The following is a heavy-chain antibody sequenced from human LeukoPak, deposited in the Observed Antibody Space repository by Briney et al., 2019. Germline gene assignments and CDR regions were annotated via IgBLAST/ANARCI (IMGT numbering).Heavy chain of an antibody. D-gene: IGHD2-15*01. CDR2: MNPNSGDT. Sequence: ASVKVSCKASGYIFTSYDINWVRQATGQGLEWMGWMNPNSGDTGYAQTFLGRVTLTRDTSISTAYMELSSLRAEDTAVYYCARVLRYCSGGNCYSGGLGYMDVWGKGTTVTISS. V-gene: IGHV1-8*01. J-gene: IGHJ6*03. CDR1: GYIFTSYD. CDR3: ARVLRYCSGGNCYSGGLGYMDV.